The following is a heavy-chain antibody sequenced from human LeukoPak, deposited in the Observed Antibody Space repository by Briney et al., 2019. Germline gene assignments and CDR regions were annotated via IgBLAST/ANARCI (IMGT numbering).Heavy chain of an antibody. Sequence: GRSLRLSCAASGFPFSSYGMHWVRQAPGKGLEWVAVISYDGSNKYYADSVKGRFTISRDNSKNTLYLQMNSLRAEDTAVYYCAKDWDIVVVVAATLIDYWGQGTLVTVSS. V-gene: IGHV3-30*18. CDR1: GFPFSSYG. CDR2: ISYDGSNK. D-gene: IGHD2-15*01. J-gene: IGHJ4*02. CDR3: AKDWDIVVVVAATLIDY.